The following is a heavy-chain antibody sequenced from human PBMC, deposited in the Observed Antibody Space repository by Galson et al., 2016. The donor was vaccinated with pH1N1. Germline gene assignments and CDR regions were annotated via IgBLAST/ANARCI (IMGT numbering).Heavy chain of an antibody. CDR2: MYTNGTT. D-gene: IGHD3-10*01. Sequence: TLSLTCTVSGGSISSSIYYWNWIRQPAGKGLEWIGRMYTNGTTTYNPSLESRVSISVDTSKNQFSLRLSSVTAADTAVYFCARDRVALTGIFDYWGQGALVTVSS. CDR3: ARDRVALTGIFDY. J-gene: IGHJ4*02. V-gene: IGHV4-61*02. CDR1: GGSISSSIYY.